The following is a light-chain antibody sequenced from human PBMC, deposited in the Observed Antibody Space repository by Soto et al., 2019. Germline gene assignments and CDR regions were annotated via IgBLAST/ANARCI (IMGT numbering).Light chain of an antibody. Sequence: DIQMTQSPSSVSASVGDTVNITCRASHVISNWLAWYQQKAGKAPKLLIYAASRLQSGVPSRFSGSGSGPDFTLTISGLQPEDVASYYCQQANDFPYPFGQGTKLEI. J-gene: IGKJ2*01. CDR3: QQANDFPYP. CDR2: AAS. CDR1: HVISNW. V-gene: IGKV1-12*01.